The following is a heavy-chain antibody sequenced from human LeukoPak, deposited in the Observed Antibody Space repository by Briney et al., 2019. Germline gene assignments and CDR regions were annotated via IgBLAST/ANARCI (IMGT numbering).Heavy chain of an antibody. Sequence: PGESLKISCKGSGYRFSSYWIGWVRQMPGKGLEWMGIIYPGDSDTRYSPSFQGQVTISADKSISTAYLQWSSLKASDTAMYYCARQWEAAAGTWFMRKRWYFDLWGRGTLVTVSS. V-gene: IGHV5-51*01. CDR1: GYRFSSYW. CDR3: ARQWEAAAGTWFMRKRWYFDL. CDR2: IYPGDSDT. J-gene: IGHJ2*01. D-gene: IGHD6-13*01.